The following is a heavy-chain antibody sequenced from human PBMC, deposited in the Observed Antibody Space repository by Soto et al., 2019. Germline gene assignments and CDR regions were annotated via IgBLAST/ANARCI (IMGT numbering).Heavy chain of an antibody. V-gene: IGHV3-23*01. D-gene: IGHD6-19*01. J-gene: IGHJ5*02. CDR3: AKVGLDPNWFYP. CDR2: ISGSGGST. Sequence: EVQLLESGGGLVQPGGSLRLSCAASGFTFSSYAMSWVRQAPGKGLEWVSAISGSGGSTYYADYVKGRFTISRDNSKNTLYLQMNSLRAEDTAVYYCAKVGLDPNWFYPWGQGTLVTVSS. CDR1: GFTFSSYA.